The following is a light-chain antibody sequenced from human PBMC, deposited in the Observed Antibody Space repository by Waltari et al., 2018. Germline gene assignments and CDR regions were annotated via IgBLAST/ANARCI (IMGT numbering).Light chain of an antibody. CDR3: SSYGGSNNLV. CDR2: EVS. Sequence: QSALTQPPSASGSPGQSVPISCPGTSTDVGGYNCVSWYQQHPGKAPKVMIYEVSKRPSGVPDRFSGSKSGNTASLTVSGVQAEDEADYYCSSYGGSNNLVFGGGTKLTVL. V-gene: IGLV2-8*01. CDR1: STDVGGYNC. J-gene: IGLJ3*02.